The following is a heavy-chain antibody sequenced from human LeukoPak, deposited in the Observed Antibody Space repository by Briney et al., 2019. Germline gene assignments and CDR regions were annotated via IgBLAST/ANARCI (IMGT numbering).Heavy chain of an antibody. D-gene: IGHD5-12*01. CDR1: GGTFISYA. J-gene: IGHJ4*02. CDR2: IIPIFGTA. V-gene: IGHV1-69*05. Sequence: SVKVSCKASGGTFISYAISWVRQAPGQGLEWMGRIIPIFGTANYAQKFQGRVTITTDESTSTAYMELSSLRSEDTAVYYCGTGRGYSGYAGGDFDYWGQGTLVTVSS. CDR3: GTGRGYSGYAGGDFDY.